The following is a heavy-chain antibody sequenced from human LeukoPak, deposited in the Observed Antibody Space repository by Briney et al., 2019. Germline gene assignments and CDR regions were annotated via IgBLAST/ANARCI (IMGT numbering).Heavy chain of an antibody. CDR2: ISSSSSYI. CDR3: ARDSAAYCGGDCYSYFDY. V-gene: IGHV3-21*01. D-gene: IGHD2-21*02. Sequence: PGGSLRLSCAASGFTFSSYSMTWVRQAPGRGLEWVSSISSSSSYIYYADSVKGRFTISRDNAKNSLYLQMNSLRAEDTAVYYCARDSAAYCGGDCYSYFDYWGQGTLVTVSS. J-gene: IGHJ4*02. CDR1: GFTFSSYS.